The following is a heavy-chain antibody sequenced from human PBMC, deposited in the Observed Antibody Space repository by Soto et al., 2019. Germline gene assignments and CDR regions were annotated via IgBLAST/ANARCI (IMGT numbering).Heavy chain of an antibody. CDR2: INHSGST. CDR1: GGSFSVFD. J-gene: IGHJ6*03. Sequence: SQTKRLTRAVFGGSFSVFDCSWIRQPQEKGLEWIGEINHSGSTNYNPSLKSRVTISVDTSKNQFSLKLSSVTAADTAVYYCARGSATVTTHYYYDMDVWGKGTMVTVSS. CDR3: ARGSATVTTHYYYDMDV. D-gene: IGHD4-4*01. V-gene: IGHV4-34*01.